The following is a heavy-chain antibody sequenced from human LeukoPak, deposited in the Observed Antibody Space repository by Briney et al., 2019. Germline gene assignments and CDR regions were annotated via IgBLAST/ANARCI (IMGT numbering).Heavy chain of an antibody. CDR1: GFTFSRFW. CDR3: ASRNFGSSPFDY. V-gene: IGHV3-74*01. D-gene: IGHD3-10*01. Sequence: GGSLRLSCAASGFTFSRFWMHWARQAPGKGLVWVSRISSDGSNTNYADSVKGRFTISRDNAKNTLYLQMDSPTGDDTAVYYCASRNFGSSPFDYWGQGTLVTVSS. CDR2: ISSDGSNT. J-gene: IGHJ4*02.